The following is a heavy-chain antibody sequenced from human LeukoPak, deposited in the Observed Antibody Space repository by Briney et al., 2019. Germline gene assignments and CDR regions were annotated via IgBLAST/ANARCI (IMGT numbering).Heavy chain of an antibody. CDR2: IYYSGST. D-gene: IGHD1-1*01. CDR3: ARYWNDRYFDY. Sequence: PSETLSLTCTVSGGSISSGGSYWSWIRHHPGKGLEWFGCIYYSGSTYYNPSLKRRVSISVDTAKNQFSLKLNSVTAADTAVYYCARYWNDRYFDYWGRGTLVTVSS. CDR1: GGSISSGGSY. J-gene: IGHJ4*02. V-gene: IGHV4-31*03.